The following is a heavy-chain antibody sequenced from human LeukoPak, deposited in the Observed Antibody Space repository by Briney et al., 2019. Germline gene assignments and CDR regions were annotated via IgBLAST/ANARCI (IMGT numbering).Heavy chain of an antibody. CDR2: ISTSSSYI. Sequence: GGSLRLSCAASGFTFSSYNMNWVRQAPGKGLEWVSSISTSSSYIHYADSVKGRFTISRDNAKNSLYLQMNSLRAEDTAVYYCARGPAMVRGVRSDYWGQGTLVTVSS. CDR1: GFTFSSYN. D-gene: IGHD3-10*01. V-gene: IGHV3-21*01. CDR3: ARGPAMVRGVRSDY. J-gene: IGHJ4*02.